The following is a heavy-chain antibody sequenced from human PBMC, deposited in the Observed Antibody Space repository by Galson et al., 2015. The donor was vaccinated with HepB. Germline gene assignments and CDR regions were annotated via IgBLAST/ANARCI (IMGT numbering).Heavy chain of an antibody. Sequence: SETLSLTCTVSGGSISSYYWSWIRQPPGKGLEWIGYIYYSGSTNYNPSLKSRVTISVDTSKNQFSLKLSSVTAADTAVYYCARGYSSSIRVGWYFDLWGRGTLVTVSS. CDR1: GGSISSYY. V-gene: IGHV4-59*01. D-gene: IGHD6-6*01. J-gene: IGHJ2*01. CDR2: IYYSGST. CDR3: ARGYSSSIRVGWYFDL.